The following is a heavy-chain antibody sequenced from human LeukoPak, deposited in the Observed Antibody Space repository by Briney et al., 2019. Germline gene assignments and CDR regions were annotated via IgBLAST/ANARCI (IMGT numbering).Heavy chain of an antibody. J-gene: IGHJ4*02. CDR1: GGSISSYY. Sequence: SETLTLTGTVSGGSISSYYWSWIRQPPGKGLEWIGYIYYSGSTNYNPSLKSRVTISVDTSKNQFSLKLSSVTAADTAVYYCARGRLLYSSGWPFDYWGQGTLVTVSS. CDR2: IYYSGST. V-gene: IGHV4-59*01. CDR3: ARGRLLYSSGWPFDY. D-gene: IGHD6-19*01.